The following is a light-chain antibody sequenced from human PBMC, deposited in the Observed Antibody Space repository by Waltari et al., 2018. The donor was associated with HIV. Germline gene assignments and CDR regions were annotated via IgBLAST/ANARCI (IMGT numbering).Light chain of an antibody. J-gene: IGLJ3*02. V-gene: IGLV3-19*01. CDR1: SLRSYS. Sequence: SSEMTQDPAVSVALGQTVRITCQGDSLRSYSANWYQQKPGQAPVLVMYAKNNRPSGIPDRFSGSSSGNTASLTITGAQAEDEAVYFCNSRDSSGNHWVFGGGTRLAVL. CDR2: AKN. CDR3: NSRDSSGNHWV.